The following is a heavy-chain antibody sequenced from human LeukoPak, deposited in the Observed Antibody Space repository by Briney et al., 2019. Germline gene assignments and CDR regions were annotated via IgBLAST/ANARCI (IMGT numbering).Heavy chain of an antibody. D-gene: IGHD1-26*01. CDR2: IYSSGNS. Sequence: SETLSLTCTVSGGSISSGVFYWSWIRQHPGKGLEWIGYIYSSGNSFYNPSLKSRVTISVDTSKNQFSLKLNSVTAADTAVYYCARDNGLGRGGVDPWGQGTLVTVSS. CDR3: ARDNGLGRGGVDP. J-gene: IGHJ5*02. CDR1: GGSISSGVFY. V-gene: IGHV4-31*03.